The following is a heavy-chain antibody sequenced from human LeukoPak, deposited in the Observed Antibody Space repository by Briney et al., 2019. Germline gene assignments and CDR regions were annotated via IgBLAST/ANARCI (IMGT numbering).Heavy chain of an antibody. D-gene: IGHD6-19*01. CDR2: ISSSSSYI. V-gene: IGHV3-21*01. J-gene: IGHJ4*02. CDR3: ARVRSSGSPGRYYFDY. CDR1: GFTFSSCS. Sequence: GGSLRLSCAASGFTFSSCSMDWVRQAPGKGLEWVSSISSSSSYIYYADSVKGRFTISRDNAKNSLYLQMNSLRAEDTAVYYCARVRSSGSPGRYYFDYWGQGTLVTVSS.